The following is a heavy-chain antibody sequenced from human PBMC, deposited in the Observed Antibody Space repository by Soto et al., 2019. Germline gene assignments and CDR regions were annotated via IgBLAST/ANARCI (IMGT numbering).Heavy chain of an antibody. V-gene: IGHV3-7*01. D-gene: IGHD3-16*01. J-gene: IGHJ4*02. CDR1: GFIFSNYW. CDR2: IKQDGSEK. CDR3: AKNGGRPDF. Sequence: PGGSLRLSCAASGFIFSNYWMTWVRQAPGKGLEWVAGIKQDGSEKYYVDSVKGRFTISRDNAKNSLYLQMNSLRAEDTAVYYCAKNGGRPDFWGQGSLVPVSS.